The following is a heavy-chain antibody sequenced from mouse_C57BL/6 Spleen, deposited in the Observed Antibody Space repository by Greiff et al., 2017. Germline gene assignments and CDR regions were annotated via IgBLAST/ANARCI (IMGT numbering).Heavy chain of an antibody. D-gene: IGHD2-1*01. CDR2: INPNNGGT. V-gene: IGHV1-26*01. Sequence: EVQLQQSGPELVKPGASVKISCKASGYTFTDYYMNWVKQSHGKSLEWIGDINPNNGGTSYNQKFKGKATLTVDKSSSTAYMELRSLTSEDSAVYYCARWENYGNYESDYWGQGTSVTVSS. CDR1: GYTFTDYY. J-gene: IGHJ4*01. CDR3: ARWENYGNYESDY.